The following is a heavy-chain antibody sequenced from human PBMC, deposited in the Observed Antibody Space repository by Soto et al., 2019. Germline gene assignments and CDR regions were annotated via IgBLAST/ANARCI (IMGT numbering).Heavy chain of an antibody. D-gene: IGHD6-13*01. CDR1: GYTFTSYG. Sequence: ASGKVSCKSSGYTFTSYGIHWVRQAPGQRLEWMGWINAANGDTKYSPKFQGRVTITRDTSASTAYMELSSLRSEDTAVYYCVRRHVSATGIDWFDPWGQGTLVTVSS. CDR2: INAANGDT. V-gene: IGHV1-3*01. CDR3: VRRHVSATGIDWFDP. J-gene: IGHJ5*02.